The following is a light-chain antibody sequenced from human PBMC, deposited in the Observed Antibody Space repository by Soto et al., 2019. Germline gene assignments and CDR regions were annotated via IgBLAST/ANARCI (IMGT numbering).Light chain of an antibody. V-gene: IGKV3-15*01. CDR3: QQYNTWHPKMA. CDR1: QSVSSD. CDR2: GAS. J-gene: IGKJ1*01. Sequence: VVTQSPATLSVFPGETATLSCRASQSVSSDLAWYQQRPGQAPRLLIYGASTRATGIPARFRGSGSGTEVSLTISSLQSEDFATYYCQQYNTWHPKMAFGRGTKVEIK.